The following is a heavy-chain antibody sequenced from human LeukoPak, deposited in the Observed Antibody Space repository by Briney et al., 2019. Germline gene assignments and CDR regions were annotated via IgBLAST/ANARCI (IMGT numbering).Heavy chain of an antibody. CDR1: GGSISSSSYY. V-gene: IGHV4-39*07. D-gene: IGHD3-16*02. J-gene: IGHJ1*01. CDR3: ARRSFAEYFQH. Sequence: PSETLSLTCTVSGGSISSSSYYWGWIRQPPGKGLEWIGSIYYSGSTYYNPSLKSRVTISVDTSKNQFSLKLSSVTAADTAVYYCARRSFAEYFQHWGQGTLVTVSS. CDR2: IYYSGST.